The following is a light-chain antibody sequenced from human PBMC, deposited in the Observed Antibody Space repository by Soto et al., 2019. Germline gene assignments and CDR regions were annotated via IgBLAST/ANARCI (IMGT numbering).Light chain of an antibody. V-gene: IGLV2-14*01. J-gene: IGLJ1*01. CDR2: EVS. CDR3: SSYTSSSTLV. CDR1: SSDVGGYNY. Sequence: QSVLTQPASVSGSPGQSITISCTATSSDVGGYNYVSWYQQHPGKAPNLMIYEVSNRPSGVPNRFSGSKSGNTASLTISGLQAEDEADYYCSSYTSSSTLVFGTGTKVTVL.